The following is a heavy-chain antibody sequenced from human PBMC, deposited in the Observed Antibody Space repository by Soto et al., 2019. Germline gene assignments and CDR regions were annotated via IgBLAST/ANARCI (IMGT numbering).Heavy chain of an antibody. J-gene: IGHJ6*03. D-gene: IGHD2-15*01. V-gene: IGHV4-59*08. CDR1: GGSISSYY. CDR3: ARHRGCSGGSCYSLRPNYYYMDV. CDR2: IYYSGST. Sequence: PSETLSLTCTVSGGSISSYYWGWIRQPPGKGLEWIGYIYYSGSTNYNPFLKSRVTISVDTSKNQFSLKLSSVTAADTAVYYCARHRGCSGGSCYSLRPNYYYMDVWGKGTTVTVSS.